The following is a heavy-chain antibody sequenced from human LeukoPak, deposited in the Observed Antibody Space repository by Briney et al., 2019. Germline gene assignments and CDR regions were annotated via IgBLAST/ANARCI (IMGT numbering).Heavy chain of an antibody. D-gene: IGHD1-26*01. J-gene: IGHJ3*02. V-gene: IGHV4-4*07. CDR3: ARVSWELLSPGAFDI. Sequence: SETLSLTCTVPGGPIRSNYWRWIRQPAGKAEEWIGRFYTSGSTSYNPSLKSRVTISVDKSKNQFSLKLSSVTAADTAVYYCARVSWELLSPGAFDIWGQGTLVTVSS. CDR1: GGPIRSNY. CDR2: FYTSGST.